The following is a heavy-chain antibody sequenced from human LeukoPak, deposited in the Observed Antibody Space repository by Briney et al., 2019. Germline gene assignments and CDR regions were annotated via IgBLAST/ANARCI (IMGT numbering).Heavy chain of an antibody. CDR3: ARVSIAAAGRGSFDY. J-gene: IGHJ4*02. V-gene: IGHV3-48*03. D-gene: IGHD6-13*01. CDR1: GFIFSSHE. Sequence: GGSLRLSCGASGFIFSSHEMKWVRQAPGKGLEWVSYISSSGSTKYYADSVKGRFTISRDNAKNSLYLQMNSLRAEDTAVYYCARVSIAAAGRGSFDYWGQGTLVTVSS. CDR2: ISSSGSTK.